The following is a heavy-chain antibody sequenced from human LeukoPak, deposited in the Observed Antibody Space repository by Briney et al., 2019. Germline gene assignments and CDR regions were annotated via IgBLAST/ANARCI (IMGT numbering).Heavy chain of an antibody. Sequence: SETLSLTCAVYGGSFSGYYWGWIRQPPGKGLEWIGEINHSGSTNYNPSLKSRVTISVDTSKNQFSLKLSSVTAADTAVYYCARDLQRSLQVLKTYYYYYYGMDVWGQGTTVTVSS. CDR1: GGSFSGYY. D-gene: IGHD4-11*01. V-gene: IGHV4-34*01. CDR2: INHSGST. J-gene: IGHJ6*02. CDR3: ARDLQRSLQVLKTYYYYYYGMDV.